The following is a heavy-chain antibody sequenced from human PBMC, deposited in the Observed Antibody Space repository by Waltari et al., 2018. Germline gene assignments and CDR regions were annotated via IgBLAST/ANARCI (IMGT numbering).Heavy chain of an antibody. Sequence: QVQLVESGGGVVQPGRSLRLSCAASGFTFSSYGMHWVRQAPGKGLEWVAVIWYDGSKKYYADSVKGRFTSSRDNSKNTLYLQMNSLRAEDTAVYYCASWKYSSGWYYFDYWGQGTLVTVSS. CDR3: ASWKYSSGWYYFDY. V-gene: IGHV3-33*01. J-gene: IGHJ4*02. CDR1: GFTFSSYG. D-gene: IGHD6-19*01. CDR2: IWYDGSKK.